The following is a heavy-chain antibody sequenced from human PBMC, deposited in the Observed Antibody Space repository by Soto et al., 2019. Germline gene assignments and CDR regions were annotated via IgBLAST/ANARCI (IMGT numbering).Heavy chain of an antibody. J-gene: IGHJ4*02. CDR3: AKSPPAVAGYFDY. D-gene: IGHD6-19*01. CDR1: GFTFSSSG. V-gene: IGHV3-30*18. CDR2: TSFDGSSG. Sequence: QVQLVESGGGVVQPGRSLRLSCAASGFTFSSSGMHWVRQAPGKGLEWVAVTSFDGSSGYYADSVRGRFTISRDNSNTTLYLQMNSLRAEDMAVYYCAKSPPAVAGYFDYWGQGTLVTVSS.